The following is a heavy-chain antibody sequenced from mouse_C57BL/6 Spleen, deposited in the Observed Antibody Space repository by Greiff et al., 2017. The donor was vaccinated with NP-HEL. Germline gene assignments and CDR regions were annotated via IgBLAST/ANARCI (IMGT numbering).Heavy chain of an antibody. CDR3: AIQTAQATVYAMDY. V-gene: IGHV1-85*01. D-gene: IGHD3-2*02. Sequence: QVQLKQSGPELVKPGASVKLSCKASGYTFTSYDINWVKQRPGQGLEWIGWIYPRDGSTKYNEKFKGKATLTVDTSSSTAYMELHSLTSEDSAVYFCAIQTAQATVYAMDYWGQGTSVTVSS. CDR1: GYTFTSYD. CDR2: IYPRDGST. J-gene: IGHJ4*01.